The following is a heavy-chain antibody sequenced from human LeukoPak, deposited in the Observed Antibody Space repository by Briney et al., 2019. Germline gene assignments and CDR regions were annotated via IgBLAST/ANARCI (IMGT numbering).Heavy chain of an antibody. CDR3: ASPLKRTGYCSSTSCYRNYYYYMDV. J-gene: IGHJ6*03. CDR1: GYTFTGYY. D-gene: IGHD2-2*01. CDR2: INPNSGGT. V-gene: IGHV1-2*02. Sequence: GASVKVSCKASGYTFTGYYMHWVRQAPGQGLEWMGWINPNSGGTNYAQKFQGRVTMTRDTSFSTAYMELSRLRSDDTAVYYCASPLKRTGYCSSTSCYRNYYYYMDVWGKGTTVTVSS.